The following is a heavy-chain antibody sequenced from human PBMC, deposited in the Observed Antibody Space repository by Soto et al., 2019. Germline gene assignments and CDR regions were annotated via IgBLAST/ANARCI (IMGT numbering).Heavy chain of an antibody. CDR1: GFTFSSYG. D-gene: IGHD3-16*01. J-gene: IGHJ6*02. V-gene: IGHV3-15*07. CDR2: IKSKTDGGTT. CDR3: TTPSLGYYYGMDV. Sequence: GGSLRLSCAASGFTFSSYGIHWVRQAPGKGLEWVGRIKSKTDGGTTDYAAPVKGRFTISRDDSKNTLYLQMNSLKTEDTAVYYCTTPSLGYYYGMDVWGQGTTVTVSS.